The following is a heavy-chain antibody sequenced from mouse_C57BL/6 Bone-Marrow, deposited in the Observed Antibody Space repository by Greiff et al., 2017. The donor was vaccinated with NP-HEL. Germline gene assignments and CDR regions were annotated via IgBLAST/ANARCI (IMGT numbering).Heavy chain of an antibody. D-gene: IGHD2-5*01. J-gene: IGHJ3*01. CDR3: ARDHSNYEGLFAY. Sequence: EVQVVESGGGLVKPGGSLKLSCAASGFTFSSYAMSWVRQTPEKRLEWVATISDGGSYTYYPDNVKGRFTISRDNAKNNLYLQMSHLKSEDTAMYYCARDHSNYEGLFAYWGQGTLVTVSA. CDR1: GFTFSSYA. V-gene: IGHV5-4*01. CDR2: ISDGGSYT.